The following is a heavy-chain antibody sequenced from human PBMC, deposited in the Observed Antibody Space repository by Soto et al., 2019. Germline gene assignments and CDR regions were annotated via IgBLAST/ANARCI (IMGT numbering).Heavy chain of an antibody. D-gene: IGHD6-19*01. CDR2: INPDSGAT. J-gene: IGHJ4*02. Sequence: SVKVSCKASGYTFIAYYIHWVRQAPGQGLEWMGWINPDSGATNYAQKFQGRVTMTSDTSISAASMELSRLRSDDTAVYYCARDRGSGWYDNFDYWGQGTLVIVSS. V-gene: IGHV1-2*02. CDR3: ARDRGSGWYDNFDY. CDR1: GYTFIAYY.